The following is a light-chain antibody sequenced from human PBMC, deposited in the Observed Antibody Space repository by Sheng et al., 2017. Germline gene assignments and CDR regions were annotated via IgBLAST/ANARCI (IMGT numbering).Light chain of an antibody. J-gene: IGKJ2*01. CDR1: QDITNY. CDR3: QTYDSAPHN. CDR2: AAS. Sequence: DIQMTQSPSSLSAAVGDRVTITCRASQDITNYLAWYQQQPGKVPKLLIYAASTLHSGVPSRFSGSGFGTEFSLTISSLQPEDAATYYCQTYDSAPHNFGQGTRVDIK. V-gene: IGKV1-27*01.